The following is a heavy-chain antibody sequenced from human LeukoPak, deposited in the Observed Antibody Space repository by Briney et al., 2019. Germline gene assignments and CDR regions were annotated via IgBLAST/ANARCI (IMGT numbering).Heavy chain of an antibody. CDR3: ARKTRSNRYCSSTSCLDPHDAFDI. J-gene: IGHJ3*02. CDR2: IYYSGST. Sequence: PSETLSLTCTVSGGSISTYYWSWIRQPPGKGLEWIGYIYYSGSTNYNPSLKSRVTISVDTSKNQFSLKLSSVTAADTAVYYCARKTRSNRYCSSTSCLDPHDAFDIWGQGTMVTVSS. CDR1: GGSISTYY. D-gene: IGHD2-2*01. V-gene: IGHV4-59*12.